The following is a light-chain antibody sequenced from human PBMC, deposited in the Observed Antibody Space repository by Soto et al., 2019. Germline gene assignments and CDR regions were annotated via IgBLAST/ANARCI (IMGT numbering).Light chain of an antibody. CDR3: QQGNSFPLS. V-gene: IGKV1-12*01. Sequence: DIQMTQSPSSVSASVGDRVTITCRATQDINIALAWFQQKPGEAPRLLIYTASTLHSGVPSRFSGSGSGTEFTLTISALQPEDFATYYWQQGNSFPLSFGGGTKVEIK. J-gene: IGKJ4*01. CDR1: QDINIA. CDR2: TAS.